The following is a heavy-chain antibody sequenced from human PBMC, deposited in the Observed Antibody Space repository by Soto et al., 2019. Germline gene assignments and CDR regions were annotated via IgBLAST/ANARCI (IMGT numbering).Heavy chain of an antibody. V-gene: IGHV5-51*01. CDR2: IYPGDSDT. CDR3: ARLRGNIVVVPAAIGPMDV. J-gene: IGHJ6*02. CDR1: GYSFTSYW. D-gene: IGHD2-2*01. Sequence: PRESLKLSCKGSGYSFTSYWIGRVRQMPGKGLGWMGIIYPGDSDTRYSPSFQGQVTISADKSISTAYLQWSSLKASDTAMYYCARLRGNIVVVPAAIGPMDVWGQGTTVTVAS.